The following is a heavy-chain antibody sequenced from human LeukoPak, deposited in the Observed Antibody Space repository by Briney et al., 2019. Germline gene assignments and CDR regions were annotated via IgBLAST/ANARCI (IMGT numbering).Heavy chain of an antibody. CDR3: TRRDYYDKYYFDY. CDR1: GYTFNYW. V-gene: IGHV5-51*01. D-gene: IGHD3-22*01. CDR2: IYPGDSNT. Sequence: GESLKISCQGSGYTFNYWIGWVRQMPGKGLEWMGIIYPGDSNTRYSPSFQGQVTISADKSINTAYLQWSSLKASDTAMYYCTRRDYYDKYYFDYWGQGTLVTVSS. J-gene: IGHJ4*02.